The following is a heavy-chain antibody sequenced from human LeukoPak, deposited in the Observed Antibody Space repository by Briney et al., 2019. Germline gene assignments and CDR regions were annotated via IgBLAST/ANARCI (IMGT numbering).Heavy chain of an antibody. J-gene: IGHJ4*02. V-gene: IGHV3-23*01. CDR2: ISARGGST. Sequence: GGSLTLSCAASGFTFNNIPMSWVRQVPGKGLEWIIDISARGGSTSYADSVRGRFTISRDNSKNTLYVEMNSVRDEDTAVYYCAKDQMWESSRYLHSWGQGTLVTVSS. D-gene: IGHD1-26*01. CDR3: AKDQMWESSRYLHS. CDR1: GFTFNNIP.